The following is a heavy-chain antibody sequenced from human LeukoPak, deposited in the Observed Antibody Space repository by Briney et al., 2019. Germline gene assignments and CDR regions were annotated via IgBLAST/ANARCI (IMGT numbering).Heavy chain of an antibody. CDR3: ARSYDFWSGPPFDP. Sequence: ASVKVSCKASGYTFTSYGINWLRQAPGQGLEWMGWINPNSGGTKYAQKFQGRVTLTRDTSISTAYMELSRLRCDDTAVYYCARSYDFWSGPPFDPWGQGTLVTVSS. CDR1: GYTFTSYG. CDR2: INPNSGGT. V-gene: IGHV1-2*02. D-gene: IGHD3-3*01. J-gene: IGHJ5*02.